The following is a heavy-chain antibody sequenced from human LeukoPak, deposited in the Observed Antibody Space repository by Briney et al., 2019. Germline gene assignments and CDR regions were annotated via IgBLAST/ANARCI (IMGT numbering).Heavy chain of an antibody. CDR3: ARDPSGVVPAAMAY. V-gene: IGHV3-30-3*01. J-gene: IGHJ4*02. Sequence: GRSLRLSCAASGFTFSSYAMHWVRQAPGKGLEWVAVISYDGSNKYYADSVKGRFTISRDNSKNTLYLQMNSLRAEDTAVYYCARDPSGVVPAAMAYWGQGTLVTVSS. D-gene: IGHD2-2*01. CDR1: GFTFSSYA. CDR2: ISYDGSNK.